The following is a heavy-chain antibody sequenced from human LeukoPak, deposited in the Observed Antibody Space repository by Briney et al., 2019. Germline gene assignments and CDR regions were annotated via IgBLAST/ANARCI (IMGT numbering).Heavy chain of an antibody. CDR2: INPNSGGT. V-gene: IGHV1-2*02. CDR3: AREHYDYVWGSYLYYFDY. D-gene: IGHD3-16*01. CDR1: GYTFTGYY. Sequence: ASVTVSCKASGYTFTGYYMHWVRQAPGQGLEWMGWINPNSGGTNYAQKFQGRVTMTRDTSISTAYMELSRLRSDDTAVYYCAREHYDYVWGSYLYYFDYWGQGTLVTVSS. J-gene: IGHJ4*02.